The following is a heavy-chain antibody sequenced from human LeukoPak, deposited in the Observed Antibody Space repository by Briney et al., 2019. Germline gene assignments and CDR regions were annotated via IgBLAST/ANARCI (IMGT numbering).Heavy chain of an antibody. CDR3: ARGVERITIFGVADYYGMDV. J-gene: IGHJ6*02. D-gene: IGHD3-3*01. Sequence: PGGSLRLSCAASGFTFSDYYMSWIRQAPGKGLEWVSYISSSGSTIYYADSVKGRFTISRDNAKNSLYLQMNSLRAEDTAVYYCARGVERITIFGVADYYGMDVWGQGTTVTVSS. CDR2: ISSSGSTI. V-gene: IGHV3-11*01. CDR1: GFTFSDYY.